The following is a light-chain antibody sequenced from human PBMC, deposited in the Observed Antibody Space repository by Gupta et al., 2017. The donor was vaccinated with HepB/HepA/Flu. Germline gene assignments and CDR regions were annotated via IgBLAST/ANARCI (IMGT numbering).Light chain of an antibody. J-gene: IGKJ3*01. CDR2: TTA. V-gene: IGKV1-39*01. CDR1: RDTNNY. CDR3: QQRDKAPFT. Sequence: DIQMTPSPSSLSASVGDRVTITCRASRDTNNYLNWFQQKPGKAPKLLISTTASLERGVPSRFSGSGSGTDFTLTISTLQSEDIATYYCQQRDKAPFTFGHGTKVEIK.